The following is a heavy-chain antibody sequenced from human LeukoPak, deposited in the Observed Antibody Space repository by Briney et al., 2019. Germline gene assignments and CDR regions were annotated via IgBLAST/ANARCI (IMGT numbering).Heavy chain of an antibody. V-gene: IGHV4/OR15-8*02. Sequence: SETLSLTCGVSGGSISGTNWWSWVRQPPGQGLPWIGEISLAGQTNYNPSLNGRVTMSLDKSSNQLSLHLTSVTAADTATYFCSRESGPFCPFGYWGQGTLVIVSS. CDR1: GGSISGTNW. CDR3: SRESGPFCPFGY. J-gene: IGHJ4*02. D-gene: IGHD1-26*01. CDR2: ISLAGQT.